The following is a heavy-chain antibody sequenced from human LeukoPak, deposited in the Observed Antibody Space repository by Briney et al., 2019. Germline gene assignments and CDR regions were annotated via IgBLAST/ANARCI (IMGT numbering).Heavy chain of an antibody. Sequence: GGSLRLSCAASGFTFSSYSMNWVRQAPGKGLEWVSSISSSSSYIYYADSVKGRFTISRDNAKNSLYLQMNSLRAEDTAVYYCARTEEKWYYYDSSGFWFDPWGQGTLVTVSS. D-gene: IGHD3-22*01. CDR2: ISSSSSYI. J-gene: IGHJ5*02. CDR3: ARTEEKWYYYDSSGFWFDP. V-gene: IGHV3-21*01. CDR1: GFTFSSYS.